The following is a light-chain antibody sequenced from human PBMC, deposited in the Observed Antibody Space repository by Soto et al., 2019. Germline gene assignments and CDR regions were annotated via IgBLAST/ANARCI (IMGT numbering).Light chain of an antibody. J-gene: IGKJ1*01. CDR3: QQYDYWPET. CDR2: GAS. V-gene: IGKV3-15*01. Sequence: EIVLTQSPGTLSLSPGERATLSCRASQSVSSNLAWYQQKPGQAPRLLIYGASTRATGFPARFSGSGSGTEFTLTISSLQSEDFAVYYCQQYDYWPETFGQGTKVDIK. CDR1: QSVSSN.